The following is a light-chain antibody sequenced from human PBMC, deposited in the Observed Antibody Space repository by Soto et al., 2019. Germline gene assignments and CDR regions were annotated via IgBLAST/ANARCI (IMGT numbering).Light chain of an antibody. Sequence: SYELTQAPSVSVAPGQTARITCGGNNIGSKNVHWYQQKPGQAPVVVVYDNRDRPSGIPERFSGPNSGNTAILTISRAEAGDEADYYCQVWDSSSEDYVFGSGTQLTVL. J-gene: IGLJ7*01. CDR3: QVWDSSSEDYV. CDR1: NIGSKN. CDR2: DNR. V-gene: IGLV3-21*02.